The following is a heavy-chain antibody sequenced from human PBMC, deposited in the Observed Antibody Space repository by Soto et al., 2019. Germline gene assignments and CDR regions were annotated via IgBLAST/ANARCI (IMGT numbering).Heavy chain of an antibody. CDR1: GGTFSSYA. D-gene: IGHD6-6*01. J-gene: IGHJ4*02. V-gene: IGHV1-69*13. CDR2: IIPIFGTA. CDR3: ARFFFDRSSSHIDY. Sequence: SVKVSCKASGGTFSSYAISWVRQAPGQGLEWMGGIIPIFGTANYAQKFQGRVTITADESTSTAYMELSSLRSEDTAVYYCARFFFDRSSSHIDYWGQGTLVTVSS.